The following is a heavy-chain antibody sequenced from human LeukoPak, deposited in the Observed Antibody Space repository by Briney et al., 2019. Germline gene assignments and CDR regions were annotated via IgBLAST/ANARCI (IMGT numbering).Heavy chain of an antibody. V-gene: IGHV1-18*01. CDR2: ISAYNGNT. D-gene: IGHD3-9*01. Sequence: ASVKVSCKASGYTFTSYGISWVRQAPGQGLEWMGWISAYNGNTNYAQKLQGRVTMTTDTSTSTAYMELRSLRSDDTAVYYCARAGQHYDILTGYSYYYYYMDVWGKGTTVTISS. CDR3: ARAGQHYDILTGYSYYYYYMDV. J-gene: IGHJ6*03. CDR1: GYTFTSYG.